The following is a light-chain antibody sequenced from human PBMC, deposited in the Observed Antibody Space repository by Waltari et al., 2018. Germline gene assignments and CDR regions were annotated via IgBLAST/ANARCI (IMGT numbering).Light chain of an antibody. Sequence: QSALTQPASVSGSPGQSITISCTGTSSAVGRYNYVSLYQQHPGKAPKLMIYDVSNRPSGVSNRFSGSKSGNTASLTSSGLQAEDEADYYCSSYTSSSTLYVFGTGTKVTVL. J-gene: IGLJ1*01. CDR3: SSYTSSSTLYV. V-gene: IGLV2-14*01. CDR2: DVS. CDR1: SSAVGRYNY.